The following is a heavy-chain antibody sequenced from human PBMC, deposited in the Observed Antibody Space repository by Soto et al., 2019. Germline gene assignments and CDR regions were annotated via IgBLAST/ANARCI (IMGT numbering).Heavy chain of an antibody. V-gene: IGHV3-21*01. CDR1: GFTFSSYS. J-gene: IGHJ4*02. Sequence: PGGSLRLSCAASGFTFSSYSMNWVRQAPGKGLEWVSSISSSSSYIYYADSVKGRFTISRDNAKNSLYLQMNSLRAEDTAVYYCARAPIALGYRSGGSCYATGFDYWGQGTLVTVSS. D-gene: IGHD2-15*01. CDR2: ISSSSSYI. CDR3: ARAPIALGYRSGGSCYATGFDY.